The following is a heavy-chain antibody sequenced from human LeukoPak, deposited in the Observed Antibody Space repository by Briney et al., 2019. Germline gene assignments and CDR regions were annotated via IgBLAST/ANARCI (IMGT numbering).Heavy chain of an antibody. CDR1: GSTFSNYW. V-gene: IGHV3-7*01. J-gene: IGHJ6*02. D-gene: IGHD6-6*01. CDR3: ARGARYYYYGMDV. Sequence: GGSLRLSCAASGSTFSNYWMNWVRQAPGKGLEWVANIKQDGSEKYYVDSVKGRFTISRDNAKNSLYLQMNSLRAEDTAVYYCARGARYYYYGMDVWGQGTTVTVSS. CDR2: IKQDGSEK.